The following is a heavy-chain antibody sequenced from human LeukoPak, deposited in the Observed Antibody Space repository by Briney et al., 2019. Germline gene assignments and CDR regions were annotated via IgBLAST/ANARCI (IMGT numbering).Heavy chain of an antibody. CDR1: GFTFSDYY. J-gene: IGHJ4*02. CDR3: ARDISYCGGDCAPYYFDY. V-gene: IGHV3-11*05. D-gene: IGHD2-21*02. Sequence: GGSLRLSCAASGFTFSDYYTSWIRQAPGKGLEWVSYISGTSTYTNYADSVKGRFTISKDNAKNSLYLQMNSLRAEDTAVYYCARDISYCGGDCAPYYFDYWGQGTLVTVSS. CDR2: ISGTSTYT.